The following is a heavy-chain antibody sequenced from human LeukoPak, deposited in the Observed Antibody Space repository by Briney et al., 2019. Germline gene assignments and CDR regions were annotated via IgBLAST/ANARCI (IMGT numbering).Heavy chain of an antibody. CDR2: VSGGGHNT. J-gene: IGHJ4*02. CDR1: GFTFSSYA. V-gene: IGHV3-23*01. CDR3: AKDRSSWYYPFDS. Sequence: GGSLRLSCVASGFTFSSYAMSWVRQAPGKGLEWVSVVSGGGHNTYYADSVKGRFAMSRDNSKRTVYLQMNSLRAEDTAVYYCAKDRSSWYYPFDSWGQGTLVTVSS. D-gene: IGHD3-3*01.